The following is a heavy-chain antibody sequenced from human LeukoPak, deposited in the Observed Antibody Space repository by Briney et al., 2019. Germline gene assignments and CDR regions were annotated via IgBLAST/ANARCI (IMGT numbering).Heavy chain of an antibody. V-gene: IGHV3-30*02. D-gene: IGHD2-15*01. J-gene: IGHJ4*02. CDR3: AKDYYCSGGSCYFTSPMNFDY. Sequence: GGSLRLSCAASGLTFSSYGMHWVRQAPGKGLEWVAFIRYDGSNKYYADSVKGRFTISRDNSKNTLYLQMNSLRAEDTAVYYCAKDYYCSGGSCYFTSPMNFDYWGQGTLVTVSS. CDR2: IRYDGSNK. CDR1: GLTFSSYG.